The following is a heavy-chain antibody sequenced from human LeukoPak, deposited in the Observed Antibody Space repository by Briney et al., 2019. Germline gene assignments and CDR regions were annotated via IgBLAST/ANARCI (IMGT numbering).Heavy chain of an antibody. D-gene: IGHD6-19*01. Sequence: SETLSLTCTVSGGSISSGSYYWSWIRRPAGKGLEWIGRIYTSGSTNYNPSLKSRVTISVDTSKNQFSLKLSSVTAADTAVYYCARSGGWSEYFDYWGQGTLVTVSS. J-gene: IGHJ4*02. CDR2: IYTSGST. CDR3: ARSGGWSEYFDY. CDR1: GGSISSGSYY. V-gene: IGHV4-61*02.